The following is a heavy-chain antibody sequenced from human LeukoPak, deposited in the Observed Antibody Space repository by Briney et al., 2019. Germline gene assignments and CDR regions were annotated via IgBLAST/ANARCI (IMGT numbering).Heavy chain of an antibody. CDR2: IHHSGST. Sequence: PSETLSLTCAVYGGSFSGYYWSWIRQPPGKGLEWVGEIHHSGSTNYNPSLKSRVTISVDTSKNQFSLKLSSVTAADTAVYYCARGGGDYDAFDIWGQGTMVTVSS. J-gene: IGHJ3*02. V-gene: IGHV4-34*01. CDR1: GGSFSGYY. CDR3: ARGGGDYDAFDI. D-gene: IGHD4-17*01.